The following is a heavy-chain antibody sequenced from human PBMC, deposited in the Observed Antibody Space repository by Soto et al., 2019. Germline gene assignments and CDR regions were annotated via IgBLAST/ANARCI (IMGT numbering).Heavy chain of an antibody. Sequence: QVQLVESGGGVGKPGRSLRLTCADSGFTFSSNGMHWVRQPPGKGLEWVALIAYDGSKTYYGDSVRGRFTISRDNSENTLFLQMNSLRAEDTAVYYCARWVGGSMFDNSGKYDSWGQGTLVTVSS. CDR3: ARWVGGSMFDNSGKYDS. D-gene: IGHD3-22*01. CDR2: IAYDGSKT. CDR1: GFTFSSNG. J-gene: IGHJ5*01. V-gene: IGHV3-30*03.